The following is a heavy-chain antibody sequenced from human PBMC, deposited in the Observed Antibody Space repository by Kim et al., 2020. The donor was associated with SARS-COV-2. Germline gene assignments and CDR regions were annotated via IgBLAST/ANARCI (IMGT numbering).Heavy chain of an antibody. CDR2: VNPNSGKT. CDR1: GYAFTSYD. CDR3: ARGSNYYYFMDV. J-gene: IGHJ6*03. D-gene: IGHD4-4*01. Sequence: ASVKVSCKPSGYAFTSYDINWVRQAGGQGLEWMGWVNPNSGKTAYAQKFQGRVTMTRNTSIGTVYMELNSLTPEDTAVYFCARGSNYYYFMDVWGEGTTVTVSS. V-gene: IGHV1-8*01.